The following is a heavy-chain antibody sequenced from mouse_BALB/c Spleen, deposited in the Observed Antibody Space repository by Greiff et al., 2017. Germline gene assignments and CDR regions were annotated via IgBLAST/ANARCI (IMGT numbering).Heavy chain of an antibody. D-gene: IGHD1-1*01. J-gene: IGHJ1*01. CDR1: GYTFTDYW. Sequence: QVQLQQPGAELVMPGASVKMSCKASGYTFTDYWMHWVKQRPGQGLEWIGAIDTSDSYTSYNQKFKGKATLTVDESSSTAYMQLSSLTSEDSAVYYCARRYYYGSSSHWYFDVWGAGTTVTVSS. CDR3: ARRYYYGSSSHWYFDV. CDR2: IDTSDSYT. V-gene: IGHV1-69*01.